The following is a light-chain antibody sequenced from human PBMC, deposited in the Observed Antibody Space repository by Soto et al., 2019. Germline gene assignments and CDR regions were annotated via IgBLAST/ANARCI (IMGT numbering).Light chain of an antibody. J-gene: IGKJ4*01. Sequence: EIVLTQSPGTLSLSPGDRATLSCRASQSVGSNYLAWYQQKSGQAPRLLIYGASSRATGIPDRFSGSGSGTDFTLTISRLEPEDFAVYYCQKYGTSLPLTFGGGTKVEIK. V-gene: IGKV3-20*01. CDR1: QSVGSNY. CDR3: QKYGTSLPLT. CDR2: GAS.